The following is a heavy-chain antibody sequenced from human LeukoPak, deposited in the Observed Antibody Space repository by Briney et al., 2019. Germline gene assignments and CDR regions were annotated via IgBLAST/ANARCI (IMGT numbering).Heavy chain of an antibody. CDR2: INPSGGST. D-gene: IGHD3-9*01. CDR1: GYTFTSYY. V-gene: IGHV1-46*01. J-gene: IGHJ4*02. CDR3: ARAFDDILTGYYSWDY. Sequence: ASVKVSCKASGYTFTSYYMHWVRQAPGQGLEWMGIINPSGGSTSYAQKFQGRVTMTRDTSTSTVYMELSSLRSEDTAVYYCARAFDDILTGYYSWDYWGQGTLVTVSS.